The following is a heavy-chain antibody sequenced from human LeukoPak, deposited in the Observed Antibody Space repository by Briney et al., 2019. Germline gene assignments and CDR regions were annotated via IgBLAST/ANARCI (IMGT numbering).Heavy chain of an antibody. Sequence: GGSLRLSCAASGFTFDDYAMHWVRQAPGKGLEWVSAISGSGGSTYYADSVKGRFTISRDNSKNTLYLQMNSLRAEDTAVYYCAKSGSSGYWAYFDYWGQGTLVTVSS. J-gene: IGHJ4*02. CDR1: GFTFDDYA. CDR3: AKSGSSGYWAYFDY. CDR2: ISGSGGST. V-gene: IGHV3-23*01. D-gene: IGHD3-22*01.